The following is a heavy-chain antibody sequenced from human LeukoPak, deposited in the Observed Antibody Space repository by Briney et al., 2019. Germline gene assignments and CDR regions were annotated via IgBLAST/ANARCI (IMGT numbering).Heavy chain of an antibody. CDR3: ARFGCSSTSCYWGVDFDV. D-gene: IGHD2-2*01. V-gene: IGHV1-8*01. Sequence: ASVKVSCKASGYTFTSYDINWVRQATGQGLEWMGWMNPNSGNTGYAQKFQGRVTMTRNTSISTAYMELSSLRSEDTAVYYCARFGCSSTSCYWGVDFDVWGQGTTVTVSS. CDR2: MNPNSGNT. CDR1: GYTFTSYD. J-gene: IGHJ6*02.